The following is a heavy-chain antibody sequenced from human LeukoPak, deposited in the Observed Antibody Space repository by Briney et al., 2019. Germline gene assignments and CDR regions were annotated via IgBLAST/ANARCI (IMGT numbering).Heavy chain of an antibody. D-gene: IGHD1-1*01. CDR3: ATYFQLDKPDC. Sequence: GGSLRLSCAASGFRFSGFWMSWVRQAPGKGLEWVSYISSSGSTIYYADSVKGRFTISRDNAKNSLYLQMNSLSAEDTAVYYCATYFQLDKPDCWGQGTLVTVSS. CDR2: ISSSGSTI. CDR1: GFRFSGFW. J-gene: IGHJ4*02. V-gene: IGHV3-48*03.